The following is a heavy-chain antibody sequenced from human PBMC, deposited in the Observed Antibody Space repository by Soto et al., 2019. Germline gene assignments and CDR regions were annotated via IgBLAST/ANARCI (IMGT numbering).Heavy chain of an antibody. J-gene: IGHJ4*02. CDR3: ASREMATITGAYYFDY. Sequence: QVQLVQSGAEVKNSGASVKVSCKASGGTFSSYAISWVRQAPGQGLEWMGGIIPIFGTANYAQKFQGRVTITADESTSTAYMELSSLRSEDTAVYYCASREMATITGAYYFDYWGQGTLVTVSS. V-gene: IGHV1-69*01. CDR2: IIPIFGTA. D-gene: IGHD4-4*01. CDR1: GGTFSSYA.